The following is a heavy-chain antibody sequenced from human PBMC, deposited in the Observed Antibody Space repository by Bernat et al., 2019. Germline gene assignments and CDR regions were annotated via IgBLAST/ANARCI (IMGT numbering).Heavy chain of an antibody. Sequence: QVQLQESGPGLVKPSETLSLTCTVSGGSISSYYWSWIRQPPGKGLEWIGYIYYSGSTNYNPSLKSRVTISVDTSKNQFSLKLSSVTAADTAVYYCARHDFWSGYLGDYFDYWGQGTLVTVSS. CDR1: GGSISSYY. CDR3: ARHDFWSGYLGDYFDY. V-gene: IGHV4-59*08. CDR2: IYYSGST. J-gene: IGHJ4*02. D-gene: IGHD3-3*01.